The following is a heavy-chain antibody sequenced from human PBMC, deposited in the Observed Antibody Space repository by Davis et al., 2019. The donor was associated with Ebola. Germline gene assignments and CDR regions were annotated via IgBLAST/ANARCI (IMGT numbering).Heavy chain of an antibody. CDR2: ISYDGSNK. D-gene: IGHD3-3*02. CDR1: GFTFSSYS. J-gene: IGHJ6*02. Sequence: GESLKISCAASGFTFSSYSMNWVRQAPGKGLEWVAVISYDGSNKYYADSVKGRFTISRDNSKNTLYLQMNSLRAEDTAVYYCARSLRHFWSGYSSWAGYYYGMDVWGQGTTVTVSS. CDR3: ARSLRHFWSGYSSWAGYYYGMDV. V-gene: IGHV3-30*03.